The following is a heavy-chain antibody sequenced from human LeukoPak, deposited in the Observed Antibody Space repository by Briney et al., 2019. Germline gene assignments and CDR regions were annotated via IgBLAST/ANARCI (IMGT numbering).Heavy chain of an antibody. CDR2: IYPDDSDT. Sequence: GASLEISCKGSGSRFTSYWIGWGRQMPGEGLEWMGTIYPDDSDTRYNPSFQGQVTTSADKSISTAYLQWSSLKASDTAMYYCARGDVVRGVSWFDSWGQGALVTVSS. D-gene: IGHD2-21*02. CDR1: GSRFTSYW. J-gene: IGHJ5*01. CDR3: ARGDVVRGVSWFDS. V-gene: IGHV5-51*01.